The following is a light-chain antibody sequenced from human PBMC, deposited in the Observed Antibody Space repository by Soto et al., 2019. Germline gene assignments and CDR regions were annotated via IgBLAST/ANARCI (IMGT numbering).Light chain of an antibody. CDR3: QVRTNWSIA. J-gene: IGKJ5*01. CDR1: QSVSSS. CDR2: DAS. Sequence: EIVLKQSPATLSLSPGERATLSCRASQSVSSSLAWYQQKPGQAPRLLIYDASNRATGIPARFSGTGSGTDFTLTINNLEPEDFAVYYCQVRTNWSIAFGRGTRLEIK. V-gene: IGKV3-11*01.